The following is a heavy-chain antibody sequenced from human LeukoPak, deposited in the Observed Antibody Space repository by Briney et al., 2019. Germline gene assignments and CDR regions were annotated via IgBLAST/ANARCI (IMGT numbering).Heavy chain of an antibody. V-gene: IGHV4-39*07. D-gene: IGHD5-18*01. CDR3: ARWGLYSYTYGMDV. Sequence: SETLSLTCSISGGSISTSSYSWGWIRQPPGKGLEWIGEINHSGSTNYNPSLKSRVTISVDTSKNQFSLKLSSVTAADTAVYYCARWGLYSYTYGMDVWGQGTTVTVSS. J-gene: IGHJ6*02. CDR2: INHSGST. CDR1: GGSISTSSYS.